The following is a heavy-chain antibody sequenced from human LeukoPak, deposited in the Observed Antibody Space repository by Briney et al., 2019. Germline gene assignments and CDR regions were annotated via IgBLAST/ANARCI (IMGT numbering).Heavy chain of an antibody. CDR1: GGTFSSYA. CDR2: IIPIFGTA. D-gene: IGHD5-18*01. Sequence: SVKVSCKASGGTFSSYAISWVREAPGQGLEWMGGIIPIFGTANYAQKFQGRVTITSDESTSTAYMELSSLRSEDTAVYYCARGGGTAMDSWGYYYYMDVWGKGTTVPVCS. CDR3: ARGGGTAMDSWGYYYYMDV. V-gene: IGHV1-69*13. J-gene: IGHJ6*03.